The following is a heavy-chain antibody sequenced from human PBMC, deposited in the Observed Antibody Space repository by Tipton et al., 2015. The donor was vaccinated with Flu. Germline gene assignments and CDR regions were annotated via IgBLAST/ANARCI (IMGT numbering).Heavy chain of an antibody. CDR2: IYTSGST. D-gene: IGHD3-22*01. Sequence: TLSLTCTVSGGSIGSGSYYWSWIRRPAGKGLEWIGRIYTSGSTNYNPSLKSRVTISVDTSKNQFSLKLSSVTAADTAVYYCAREGFDSSGYRAGDAFDIWGQGTMVTVSS. CDR3: AREGFDSSGYRAGDAFDI. CDR1: GGSIGSGSYY. V-gene: IGHV4-61*02. J-gene: IGHJ3*02.